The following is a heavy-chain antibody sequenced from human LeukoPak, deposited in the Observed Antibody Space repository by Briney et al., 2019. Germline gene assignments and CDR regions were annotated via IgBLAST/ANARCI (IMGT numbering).Heavy chain of an antibody. Sequence: PETLSLTCTVSGGSISSSSYYWSRIRQPPGKGLEWSGESNDSGSTNYNPSLKSRVTISVDTSKNQFYMKLSSLTAADTAVYYCARRMVRGVIPKHPLDYWGQGTLVTVSS. CDR3: ARRMVRGVIPKHPLDY. CDR2: SNDSGST. J-gene: IGHJ4*02. D-gene: IGHD3-10*01. CDR1: GGSISSSSYY. V-gene: IGHV4-39*07.